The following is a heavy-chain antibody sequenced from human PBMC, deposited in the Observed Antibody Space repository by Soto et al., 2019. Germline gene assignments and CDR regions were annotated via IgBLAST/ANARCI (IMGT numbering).Heavy chain of an antibody. CDR1: GYTFTSYY. CDR2: INPSGGST. D-gene: IGHD6-13*01. V-gene: IGHV1-46*01. CDR3: ARCFRRSWSGMFFDS. Sequence: GASVKVSCKASGYTFTSYYMHWVRQAPGQGLEWMGIINPSGGSTSYAQKFQGRVTMTRDTSTSTVYMELSSLRSEDTAVYYCARCFRRSWSGMFFDSWGQGTMVTVSS. J-gene: IGHJ3*02.